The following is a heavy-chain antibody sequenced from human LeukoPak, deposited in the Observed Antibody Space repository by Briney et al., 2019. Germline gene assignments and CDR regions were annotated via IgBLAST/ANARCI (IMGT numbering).Heavy chain of an antibody. V-gene: IGHV5-51*01. CDR2: IYPADPDV. D-gene: IGHD2-2*01. J-gene: IGHJ3*02. CDR1: GYDFSTHW. Sequence: GESLKISCKTSGYDFSTHWIGWVRQVPGKGLEWMGVIYPADPDVRYSPSFQGQVTISADKSISTAYLQWSSLKASDTAMYYCARKMGYCSSTSCYAFGAFDIWGQGTMVTVSS. CDR3: ARKMGYCSSTSCYAFGAFDI.